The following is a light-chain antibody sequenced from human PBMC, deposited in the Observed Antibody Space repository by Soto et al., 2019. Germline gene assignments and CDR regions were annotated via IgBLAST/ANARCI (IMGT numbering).Light chain of an antibody. Sequence: EIVLTQSPATLSLSPGERATLSCRASQSVSSYLAWYQQKPGQAPRLLIYDASNRATGIPARFSGSGSGTDFTLTISSLEPEDSAVYYCQQRSSWPPWTFGQGTKVE. CDR1: QSVSSY. CDR3: QQRSSWPPWT. J-gene: IGKJ1*01. V-gene: IGKV3-11*01. CDR2: DAS.